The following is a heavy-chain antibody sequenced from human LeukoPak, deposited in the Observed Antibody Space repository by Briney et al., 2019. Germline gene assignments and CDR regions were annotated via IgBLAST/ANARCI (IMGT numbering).Heavy chain of an antibody. D-gene: IGHD6-6*01. Sequence: ASVKVSCKASGYTFTGYYMHWVRQAPGQGLEWMGWINPNSGGTNYAQKFQGRVTMTRDTSISTAYLQWSSLKASDTAMYYCARGTSSSSGNYYFDYWGQGTLVTVSS. CDR3: ARGTSSSSGNYYFDY. V-gene: IGHV1-2*02. CDR1: GYTFTGYY. J-gene: IGHJ4*02. CDR2: INPNSGGT.